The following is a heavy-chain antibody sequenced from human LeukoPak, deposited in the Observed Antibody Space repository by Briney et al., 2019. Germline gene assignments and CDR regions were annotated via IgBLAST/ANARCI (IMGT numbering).Heavy chain of an antibody. CDR3: ATDYSAVAGKGIDY. CDR2: FDPEDGET. D-gene: IGHD6-19*01. Sequence: AASVTVSCTVSGYTLTELSMHWVRQAPGKGLEWMGGFDPEDGETIYAQKFQGRVTMTEDTSTDTAYMELSSLRSEDTAVYYCATDYSAVAGKGIDYWGQGTLVTVSS. V-gene: IGHV1-24*01. J-gene: IGHJ4*02. CDR1: GYTLTELS.